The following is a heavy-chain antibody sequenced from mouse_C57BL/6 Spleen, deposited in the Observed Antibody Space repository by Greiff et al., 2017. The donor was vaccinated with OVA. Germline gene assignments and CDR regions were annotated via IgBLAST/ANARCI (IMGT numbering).Heavy chain of an antibody. CDR3: ARRDTTVVGDWYFDV. Sequence: VQLQQPGAELVKPGASVKLSCKASGYTFTSYWMHWVKQRPGRGLEWIGRIDPNSGGTKYNEKFKSKATLTVDKPSSTAYMQLSSLTSEDSAVYYCARRDTTVVGDWYFDVWGTGTTVTVSS. V-gene: IGHV1-72*01. CDR2: IDPNSGGT. J-gene: IGHJ1*03. CDR1: GYTFTSYW. D-gene: IGHD1-1*01.